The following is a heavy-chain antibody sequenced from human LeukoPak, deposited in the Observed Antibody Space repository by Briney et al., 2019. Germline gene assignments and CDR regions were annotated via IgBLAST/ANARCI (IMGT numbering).Heavy chain of an antibody. D-gene: IGHD6-13*01. CDR1: GGSISSGNYY. J-gene: IGHJ4*02. V-gene: IGHV4-61*02. CDR3: ARAGYSSLVRDY. CDR2: IYTSGST. Sequence: SETLSLTCTVSGGSISSGNYYWSWIRQPAGKGLEWIGRIYTSGSTNYNSSLKSRVTISVDTSKNQFSLKLSSVTAADTAVYYCARAGYSSLVRDYWGQGTLVTVSS.